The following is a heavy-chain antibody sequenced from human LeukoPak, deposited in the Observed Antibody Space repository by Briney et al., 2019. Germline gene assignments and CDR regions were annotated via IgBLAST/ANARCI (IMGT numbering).Heavy chain of an antibody. V-gene: IGHV3-23*01. CDR1: GCTYRSYA. CDR3: AKDRDFYGSGSYYN. Sequence: GGSLKLSCAGSGCTYRSYAMSWVRQAPGKGLEWVSAISGSGGSTYYADSVKGRFTISRDNSKNTLYLQMNSLRAEDTAVYYCAKDRDFYGSGSYYNWGQGTLVTVSS. J-gene: IGHJ4*02. CDR2: ISGSGGST. D-gene: IGHD3-10*01.